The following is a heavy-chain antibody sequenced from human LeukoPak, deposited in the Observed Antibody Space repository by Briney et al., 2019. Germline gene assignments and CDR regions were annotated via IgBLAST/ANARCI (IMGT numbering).Heavy chain of an antibody. Sequence: PSETLSLTCTVSDYSISSGYYWGWIRQPPGKGLEWIGSVYHSGNTYYNQSFKSRVTISADTSKNQFSLNLIFVTAADTAVYYCARDSSLTTFGVVIAPFDYWGQGTLVIVSS. J-gene: IGHJ4*02. CDR2: VYHSGNT. CDR3: ARDSSLTTFGVVIAPFDY. V-gene: IGHV4-38-2*02. D-gene: IGHD3-3*01. CDR1: DYSISSGYY.